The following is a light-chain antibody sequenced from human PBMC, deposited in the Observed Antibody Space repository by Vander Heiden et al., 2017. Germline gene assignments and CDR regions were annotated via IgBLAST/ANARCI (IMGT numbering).Light chain of an antibody. CDR1: NIGSKS. Sequence: SYVLTQPPSVSVAPGKTARIICGGNNIGSKSVDWYQQKPGQAPVLVIYYDSDRPSGIPERFSGSNSGNTATLTISRVEAGDEADYYCQVWDSSSDHWVFGGGTKLTVL. J-gene: IGLJ3*02. CDR2: YDS. CDR3: QVWDSSSDHWV. V-gene: IGLV3-21*04.